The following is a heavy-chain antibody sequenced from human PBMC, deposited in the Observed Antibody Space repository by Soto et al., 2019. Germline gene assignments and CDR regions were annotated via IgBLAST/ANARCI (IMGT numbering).Heavy chain of an antibody. Sequence: QVQLQESGPGLVKPSETLSLTCTVSNGSISGSYWSWVRQPAGKRLEWIGRIHSSGTFNYNPSLKSRVTVSVDTSKHQVSCKLSSVTAADTAVYFCARDMKVSKVYGMDVWGQGTTVTVSS. CDR1: NGSISGSY. CDR2: IHSSGTF. V-gene: IGHV4-4*07. CDR3: ARDMKVSKVYGMDV. D-gene: IGHD3-22*01. J-gene: IGHJ6*02.